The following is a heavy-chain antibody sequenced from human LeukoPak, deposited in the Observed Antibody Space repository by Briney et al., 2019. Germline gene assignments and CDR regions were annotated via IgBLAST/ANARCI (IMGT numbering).Heavy chain of an antibody. CDR2: IYHSGIT. V-gene: IGHV4-4*02. CDR1: GGSISSGNW. Sequence: SGTLSLTCTVSGGSISSGNWWSWVRQPPGKGLEWIGEIYHSGITNYNPSLKSRVTMSVDKSKNQFSPNPNSVTAADTAVYYCARHFDGPHPEGNSRLKWFDPWGQGTLATVSS. CDR3: ARHFDGPHPEGNSRLKWFDP. J-gene: IGHJ5*02. D-gene: IGHD1-1*01.